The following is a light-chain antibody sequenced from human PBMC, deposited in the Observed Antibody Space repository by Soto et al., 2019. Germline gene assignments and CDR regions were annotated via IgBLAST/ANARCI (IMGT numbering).Light chain of an antibody. CDR3: QQFSSYPLT. V-gene: IGKV3-20*01. J-gene: IGKJ4*01. CDR1: QSVSSDY. CDR2: DAS. Sequence: EIVLTKSPGALSLYTGERATLYCRASQSVSSDYLAWYQQKPGQAPRLLIYDASSRATGIPDRFSGGGSGTDFTLTISRLEPEDFAVYYCQQFSSYPLTFGGGTKVDI.